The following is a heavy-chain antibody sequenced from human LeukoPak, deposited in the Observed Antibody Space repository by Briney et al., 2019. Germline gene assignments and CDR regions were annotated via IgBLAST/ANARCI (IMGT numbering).Heavy chain of an antibody. J-gene: IGHJ5*02. CDR3: ARGGARISFGRVIIANWFDP. V-gene: IGHV4-34*01. CDR1: GGSFSDYF. D-gene: IGHD3-16*01. Sequence: SETLSLTCAVYGGSFSDYFWSWIRQPPGKGLEGIGEINHRGSTNYNPSLKSRVTISVDTSKSQLYLKLSSVTAADTAVYYCARGGARISFGRVIIANWFDPWGQGTLVTVSS. CDR2: INHRGST.